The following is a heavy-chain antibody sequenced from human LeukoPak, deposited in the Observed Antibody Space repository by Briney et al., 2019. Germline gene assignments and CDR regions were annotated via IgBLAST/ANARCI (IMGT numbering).Heavy chain of an antibody. CDR2: ISSSSSYI. CDR1: GFTFSSYS. Sequence: GGSLRLSCAASGFTFSSYSMNWVRQAPGKGLEWVSSISSSSSYIYYADSVKGRFTISRDNAKNSLYLQMNSLRAEDTAVYYCARDSGYGDYVGDYFDYWGQGTLVTVSS. D-gene: IGHD4-17*01. J-gene: IGHJ4*02. CDR3: ARDSGYGDYVGDYFDY. V-gene: IGHV3-21*01.